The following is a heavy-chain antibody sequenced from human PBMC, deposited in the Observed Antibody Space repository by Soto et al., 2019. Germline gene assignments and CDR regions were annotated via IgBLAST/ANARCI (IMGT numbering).Heavy chain of an antibody. Sequence: QVQLQESGPGLVKPSETLSLTCTVSGGSISSYYWSWIRQPPGKGLEWIGYIYYTGSTNYNPSRKRRVTISVDTSKNRFSLKLSSVTAADTAVYYCARLGQGLRVDGVWGQGTTVTVSS. V-gene: IGHV4-59*08. CDR1: GGSISSYY. CDR2: IYYTGST. CDR3: ARLGQGLRVDGV. D-gene: IGHD4-17*01. J-gene: IGHJ6*02.